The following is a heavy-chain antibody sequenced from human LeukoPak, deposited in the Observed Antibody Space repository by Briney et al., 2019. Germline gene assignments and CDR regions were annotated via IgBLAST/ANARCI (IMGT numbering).Heavy chain of an antibody. D-gene: IGHD1-26*01. CDR1: GFTFSTYV. J-gene: IGHJ4*02. Sequence: GGSLRLSCAASGFTFSTYVMHWVRQAPGKGLEWVAVISYDGSNKYYADSVKGRFTISRDNSKNTLYLQMNSLRAEDTAVYYCAKSLYSGSYWGQGTLVTVSS. V-gene: IGHV3-30*18. CDR2: ISYDGSNK. CDR3: AKSLYSGSY.